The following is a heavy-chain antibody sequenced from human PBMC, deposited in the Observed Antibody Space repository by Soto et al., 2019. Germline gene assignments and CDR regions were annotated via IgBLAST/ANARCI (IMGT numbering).Heavy chain of an antibody. CDR1: GYRFTSYW. D-gene: IGHD4-17*01. CDR2: IDPSDPYT. Sequence: PGESLKISCMGSGYRFTSYWIRWVRQTPRNCLEWMGRIDPSDPYTTYRPPFQGHVTIPAPKSLSTAYLQWSSLKASDTAMYYCANTRGDYGDYEADWGQGTLVTVSS. V-gene: IGHV5-10-1*01. CDR3: ANTRGDYGDYEAD. J-gene: IGHJ4*02.